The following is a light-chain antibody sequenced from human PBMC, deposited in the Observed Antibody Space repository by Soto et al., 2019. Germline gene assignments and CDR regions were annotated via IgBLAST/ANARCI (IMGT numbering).Light chain of an antibody. J-gene: IGKJ1*01. Sequence: IQMTQSPPSLSASVGDRVTITCRASQSISSYVNWYQHKLGKAPKLLIYDASALPRGVPSRFSGSGSGTKFTLTIASLQPDDFATYYCRQYETFSGTFGPGTKVDIK. V-gene: IGKV1-5*01. CDR2: DAS. CDR3: RQYETFSGT. CDR1: QSISSY.